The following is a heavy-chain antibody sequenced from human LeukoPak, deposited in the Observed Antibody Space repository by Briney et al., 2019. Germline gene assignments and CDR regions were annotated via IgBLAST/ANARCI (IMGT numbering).Heavy chain of an antibody. Sequence: SETLSLTCAVYGGSFSGYYWSWLRQPPGKGLEWTGEINHSGSTNYNPSLKSRVTISVDTSKNQFSLKLSSVTAADTAVYYCARGARPPGYSSSWYAYYYYYYGMDVWGQGTTATVSS. CDR3: ARGARPPGYSSSWYAYYYYYYGMDV. J-gene: IGHJ6*02. CDR2: INHSGST. V-gene: IGHV4-34*01. CDR1: GGSFSGYY. D-gene: IGHD6-13*01.